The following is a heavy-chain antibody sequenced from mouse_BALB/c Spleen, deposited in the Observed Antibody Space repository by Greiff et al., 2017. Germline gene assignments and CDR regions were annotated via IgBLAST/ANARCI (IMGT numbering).Heavy chain of an antibody. Sequence: VKLVESGPELVKPGASVRISCKASGYTFTSYYIHWVKQRPGQGLEWIGWIYPGNVNTKYNEKFKGKATLTADKSSSTAYMQLSSLTSEDSAVYFCAREFSYAWFAYWGQGTLVTVSA. J-gene: IGHJ3*01. D-gene: IGHD1-1*01. CDR2: IYPGNVNT. V-gene: IGHV1S56*01. CDR3: AREFSYAWFAY. CDR1: GYTFTSYY.